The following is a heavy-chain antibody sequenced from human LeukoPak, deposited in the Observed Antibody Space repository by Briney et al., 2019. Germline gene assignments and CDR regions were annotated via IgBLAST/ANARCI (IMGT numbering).Heavy chain of an antibody. J-gene: IGHJ4*02. V-gene: IGHV3-23*01. CDR1: GFTFSSYA. CDR3: AKDYRSSGSWDFFDY. D-gene: IGHD1-26*01. CDR2: ISASGGST. Sequence: PGGSLRLSCAASGFTFSSYAMSWVRQAPGKGLEWVSGISASGGSTYYADSVKGRFTISRDNSKNTLYLQMDSLRAEDTAIYSCAKDYRSSGSWDFFDYWGQGTLVTVSS.